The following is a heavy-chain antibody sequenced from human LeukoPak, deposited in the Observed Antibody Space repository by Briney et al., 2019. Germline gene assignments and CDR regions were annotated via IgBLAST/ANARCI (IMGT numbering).Heavy chain of an antibody. Sequence: SETLSLTCTFSGYSISSGYYWGWIRQPPGKGLEWIGSIYHSGSTYYNPSLKSRLTISVDKSKNQFSLKLSSVTAADTAVYYCARGDQWPDPFDYWGQGTLVTVSS. CDR3: ARGDQWPDPFDY. J-gene: IGHJ4*02. CDR1: GYSISSGYY. D-gene: IGHD6-19*01. CDR2: IYHSGST. V-gene: IGHV4-38-2*02.